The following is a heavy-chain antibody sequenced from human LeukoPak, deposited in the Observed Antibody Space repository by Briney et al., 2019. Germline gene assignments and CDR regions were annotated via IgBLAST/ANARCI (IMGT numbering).Heavy chain of an antibody. D-gene: IGHD4-17*01. CDR1: GYTFTSYG. Sequence: ASVKVSCKASGYTFTSYGVSWVRQAPGQGHEWMGWISAYNGNTNYAQKLQGRVTMTTDTSTSTAYMELRSLRSDDTAVYYCARELSYGDYRPENWFDPWGQGTLVTVSS. CDR2: ISAYNGNT. V-gene: IGHV1-18*01. CDR3: ARELSYGDYRPENWFDP. J-gene: IGHJ5*02.